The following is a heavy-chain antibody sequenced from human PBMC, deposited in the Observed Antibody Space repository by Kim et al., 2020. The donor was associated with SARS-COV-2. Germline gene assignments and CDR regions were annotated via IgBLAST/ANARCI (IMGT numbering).Heavy chain of an antibody. CDR1: GGSFSGYY. J-gene: IGHJ3*02. Sequence: SETLSLTCAVYGGSFSGYYWSWIRQPPGKGLEWIGEINHSGSTKYNPSLKTRVTISVDTSKNQFSLKLSSVTAADTAVYYCARQDDSSAYGRRWAFDIWGQGTMVTVSS. CDR2: INHSGST. CDR3: ARQDDSSAYGRRWAFDI. D-gene: IGHD3-22*01. V-gene: IGHV4-34*01.